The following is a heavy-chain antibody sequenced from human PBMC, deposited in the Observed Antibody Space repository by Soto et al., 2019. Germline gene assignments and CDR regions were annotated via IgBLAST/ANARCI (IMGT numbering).Heavy chain of an antibody. D-gene: IGHD6-13*01. CDR3: ARALSSSWYSDAFDI. CDR1: GFTFSSYW. CDR2: IKQDGSEK. Sequence: GGSLRLSCAASGFTFSSYWMSWVRQAPGKGLEWVANIKQDGSEKYYVDSVKGRFTISRDNAKNSLYLQMNSLRSEDTAVYYCARALSSSWYSDAFDIWGQGTMVTVSS. V-gene: IGHV3-7*03. J-gene: IGHJ3*02.